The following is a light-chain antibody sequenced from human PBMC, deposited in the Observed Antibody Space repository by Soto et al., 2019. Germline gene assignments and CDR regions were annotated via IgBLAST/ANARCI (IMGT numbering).Light chain of an antibody. V-gene: IGKV1-33*01. J-gene: IGKJ5*01. CDR3: QQFYDLPVT. Sequence: DIQMTQSPSALSASVGDRVTITCQASQDISDVLNWYQQQPGKAPKVLIYDASKLQTGVPSRFSGRGSGKDCTFTISSLQPDDSGTYYCQQFYDLPVTFGQGTRLEIK. CDR1: QDISDV. CDR2: DAS.